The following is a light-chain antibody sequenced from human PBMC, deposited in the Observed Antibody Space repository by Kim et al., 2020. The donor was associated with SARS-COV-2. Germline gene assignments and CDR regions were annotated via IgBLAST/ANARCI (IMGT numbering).Light chain of an antibody. V-gene: IGLV3-1*01. CDR3: QAWDSSRE. Sequence: SSELTQPPSVSVSPGQTASITCSGDNLGDRYVCWYQQKPGQSPVLVIYHDTKRPSGIPERFSGSNSGNTATLTISGTQTMDEADYYCQAWDSSREFGGGTQLTVL. CDR2: HDT. J-gene: IGLJ3*02. CDR1: NLGDRY.